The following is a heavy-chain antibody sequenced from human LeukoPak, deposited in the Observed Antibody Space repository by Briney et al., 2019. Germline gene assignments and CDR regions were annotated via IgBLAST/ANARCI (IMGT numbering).Heavy chain of an antibody. CDR3: ARHGHHGDHDY. Sequence: SETLSLTRTLSGGSLSRSTFYCGWIPQPPGKGLEWIGSVHYSGSASYNPSLKSRVTISVDTSKKQFSLKLTCVTAADTAVYYCARHGHHGDHDYWGQGTLVTVSS. CDR2: VHYSGSA. D-gene: IGHD2-21*02. J-gene: IGHJ4*02. V-gene: IGHV4-39*01. CDR1: GGSLSRSTFY.